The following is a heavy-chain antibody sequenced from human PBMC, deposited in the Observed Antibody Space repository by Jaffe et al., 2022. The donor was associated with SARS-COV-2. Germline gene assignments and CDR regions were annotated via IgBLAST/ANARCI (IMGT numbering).Heavy chain of an antibody. J-gene: IGHJ6*04. V-gene: IGHV3-48*01. CDR2: ISSSSTPI. Sequence: EVHLVESGGGLVQPGGSLRLSCAASGFPFSTYSMSWVRQAPGKGLEWISYISSSSTPIYYADSVKGRFTISRDNAKNSLYLQMNSLRADDTAVYFCARDLAQYQLRVPGVGVWGKGTTVIVSS. CDR1: GFPFSTYS. CDR3: ARDLAQYQLRVPGVGV. D-gene: IGHD2-2*01.